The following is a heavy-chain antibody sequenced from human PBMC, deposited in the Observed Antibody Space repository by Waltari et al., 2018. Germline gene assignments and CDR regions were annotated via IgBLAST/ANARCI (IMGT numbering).Heavy chain of an antibody. CDR1: GFTFDDYA. CDR2: ISWNSCSI. Sequence: EVQLVESGGGLVQPGRSLRLSCAASGFTFDDYAMHWVRQAPGKGLEWVSGISWNSCSIGYADSVKGRFTISRDNAKNSLSLQMNSLRAEDTALYYWARGESNEGLDYWGQGTLVTVSS. J-gene: IGHJ4*02. V-gene: IGHV3-9*01. D-gene: IGHD4-4*01. CDR3: ARGESNEGLDY.